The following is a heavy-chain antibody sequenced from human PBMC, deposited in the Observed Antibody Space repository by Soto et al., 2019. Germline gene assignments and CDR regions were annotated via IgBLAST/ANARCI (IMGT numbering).Heavy chain of an antibody. D-gene: IGHD3-10*01. V-gene: IGHV1-69*01. J-gene: IGHJ4*02. Sequence: ASVEVSCEACGGGFRSYARRWVRQATGQGLEWMGGIIPIFGTANYAQKFQGRVTITADESTSTAYMELSSLRSEDTAVYYCARGVAQGSFGEPLVLWGQGTLVTVSS. CDR1: GGGFRSYA. CDR3: ARGVAQGSFGEPLVL. CDR2: IIPIFGTA.